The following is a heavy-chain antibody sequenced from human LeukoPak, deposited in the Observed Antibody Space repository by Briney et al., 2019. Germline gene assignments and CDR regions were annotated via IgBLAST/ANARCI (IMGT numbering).Heavy chain of an antibody. J-gene: IGHJ4*02. Sequence: SETLSLTCTVYGGSVSSGRYYWSRRRPPPGQGLVWIGHIYYSGSTNYNPSLKSRVTISVDTAKNQFSLKLSSVTAADTAVYYCASSEVVVPAAILGPFDYWGQGTLVTVSS. CDR2: IYYSGST. CDR1: GGSVSSGRYY. CDR3: ASSEVVVPAAILGPFDY. D-gene: IGHD2-2*02. V-gene: IGHV4-61*01.